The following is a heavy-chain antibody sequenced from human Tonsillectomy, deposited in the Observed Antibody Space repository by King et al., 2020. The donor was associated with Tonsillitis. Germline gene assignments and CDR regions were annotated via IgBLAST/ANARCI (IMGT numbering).Heavy chain of an antibody. Sequence: VQLQESGPGLVKPSETQSLTCTVSGGSISSYYWSWIRQPPGKGLEWIGYIYYSGSTNYNPSLKSRVTISVDTSKNQFSLKLSSVTAADTAVYYCASPYPVLKYWGQGTLVTVSS. CDR3: ASPYPVLKY. CDR1: GGSISSYY. J-gene: IGHJ4*02. CDR2: IYYSGST. V-gene: IGHV4-59*01. D-gene: IGHD3-9*01.